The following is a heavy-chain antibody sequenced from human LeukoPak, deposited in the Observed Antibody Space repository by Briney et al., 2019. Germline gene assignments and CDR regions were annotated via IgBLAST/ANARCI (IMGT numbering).Heavy chain of an antibody. CDR3: ARGTYYEFWSGYFPPEFDY. D-gene: IGHD3-3*01. CDR2: ISAYNGNT. CDR1: GYTFTSYG. Sequence: ASVKVSCKASGYTFTSYGISWVRQAPGQGLEWMGWISAYNGNTNYAQKLQGRVTMTTDTSTSTAYMELRSLRSDDTAVYYCARGTYYEFWSGYFPPEFDYWGQGTLVTVSS. V-gene: IGHV1-18*01. J-gene: IGHJ4*02.